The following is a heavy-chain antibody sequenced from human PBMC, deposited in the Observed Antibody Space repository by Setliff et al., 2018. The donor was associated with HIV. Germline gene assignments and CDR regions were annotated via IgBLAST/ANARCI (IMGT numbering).Heavy chain of an antibody. CDR3: VKSQWLRFDVFDV. V-gene: IGHV3-21*01. CDR2: ISSSGTYI. Sequence: PGGSLRLSCGTSGFTFSNYGMNWVRQAPGKGLEWVSSISSSGTYIYYADSVKGRFTISRDNAKNSLYLQMNSLRAEDTAVYYCVKSQWLRFDVFDVWGQGTMVTVSS. CDR1: GFTFSNYG. D-gene: IGHD5-12*01. J-gene: IGHJ3*01.